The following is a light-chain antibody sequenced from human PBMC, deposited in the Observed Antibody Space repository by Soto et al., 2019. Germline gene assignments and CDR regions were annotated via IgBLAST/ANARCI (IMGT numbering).Light chain of an antibody. V-gene: IGKV3-20*01. CDR1: QSVSSSY. CDR3: QHYGSLVLT. CDR2: GAS. J-gene: IGKJ4*01. Sequence: EIGLTQSPGTLALSPGERATLSCRASQSVSSSYLAWYQQKPGQAPRLLIYGASSRATGIPDRFSGSGSGTDFTVTISRLEPEDFAVYYCQHYGSLVLTFGGGTKVEIK.